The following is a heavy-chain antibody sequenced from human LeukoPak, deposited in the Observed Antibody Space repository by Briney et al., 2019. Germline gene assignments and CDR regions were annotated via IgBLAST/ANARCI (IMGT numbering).Heavy chain of an antibody. CDR3: ARGVGSSWPGWFDP. CDR1: GFTFSNYE. D-gene: IGHD6-13*01. V-gene: IGHV3-48*03. Sequence: GGSLRLSCAASGFTFSNYELNWVRQAPGKGLEWVSYISHSGRTIYSADSVKGRFTISRDNAKNSLYLQMNSLRAEDTAVYYCARGVGSSWPGWFDPWGQGTLVTVSS. CDR2: ISHSGRTI. J-gene: IGHJ5*02.